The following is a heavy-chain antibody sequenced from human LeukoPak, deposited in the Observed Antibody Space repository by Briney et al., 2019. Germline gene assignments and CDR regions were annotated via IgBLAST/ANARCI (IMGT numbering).Heavy chain of an antibody. CDR2: IKQDGSEK. Sequence: GGSLRLSCAASGFTFSRYWMSWVRQAPGKGLEWVANIKQDGSEKYYVDSVKGRFTISRDNAKNSLYLQMNSLRAEDTAVYYCAREIQLWLHSVYYYYYYGMDVWGQGTTVTVSS. CDR1: GFTFSRYW. V-gene: IGHV3-7*03. J-gene: IGHJ6*02. CDR3: AREIQLWLHSVYYYYYYGMDV. D-gene: IGHD5-18*01.